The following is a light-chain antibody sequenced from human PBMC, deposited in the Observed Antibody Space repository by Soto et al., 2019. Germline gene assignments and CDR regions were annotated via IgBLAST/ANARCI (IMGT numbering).Light chain of an antibody. Sequence: EIVLTQSPGTLSLSPGERATLSCRASQSVSSSSLAWYQQKPGQAPRLLVYGASSRATGIPDRFSGSGSGTEFTLAISSLQPEDVATYYCQQSYTSPPFTFGPGTKVDIK. V-gene: IGKV3-20*01. CDR3: QQSYTSPPFT. CDR1: QSVSSSS. CDR2: GAS. J-gene: IGKJ3*01.